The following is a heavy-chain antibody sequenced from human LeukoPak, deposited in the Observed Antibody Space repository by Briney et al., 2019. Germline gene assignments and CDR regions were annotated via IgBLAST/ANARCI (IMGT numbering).Heavy chain of an antibody. CDR3: ARGEFRDSSGWYNDY. Sequence: GGSLRLSCAASGFTFSSYSMNWVRQAPGKGLEWVSSISSSSSYIYYADSVKGRFTISRDNAKNSLYLQMNSLRAEDTAVYYCARGEFRDSSGWYNDYWGHGTLVTVSS. CDR1: GFTFSSYS. D-gene: IGHD6-19*01. CDR2: ISSSSSYI. J-gene: IGHJ4*01. V-gene: IGHV3-21*01.